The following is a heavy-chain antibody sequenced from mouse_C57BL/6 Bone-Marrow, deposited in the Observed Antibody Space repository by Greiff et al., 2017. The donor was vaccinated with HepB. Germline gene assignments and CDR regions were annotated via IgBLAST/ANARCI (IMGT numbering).Heavy chain of an antibody. CDR1: GFTFSSYA. Sequence: EVHLVESGGGLVKPGGSLKLSCAASGFTFSSYAMSWVRQTPEKRLEWVATISDGGSYTYYPDNVKGRFTISRDNAKNNLYLQMSHLKSEDTAMYYCARERIGNWYFDVWGTGTTVTVSS. V-gene: IGHV5-4*01. CDR2: ISDGGSYT. CDR3: ARERIGNWYFDV. J-gene: IGHJ1*03.